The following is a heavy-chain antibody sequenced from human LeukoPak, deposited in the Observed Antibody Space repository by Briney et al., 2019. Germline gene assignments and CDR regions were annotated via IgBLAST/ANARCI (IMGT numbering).Heavy chain of an antibody. CDR2: TYYTGSS. J-gene: IGHJ4*02. CDR1: GASITSGDYF. CDR3: AIQNYNVVTTYWMGHEGV. Sequence: SETLSLTCSVSGASITSGDYFWAWLRQPPGKGLEWIGSTYYTGSSYYNPSLRGRATISVDSSNNQFTLKLTTVTVADTAVYYCAIQNYNVVTTYWMGHEGVWGQGTLVTVS. D-gene: IGHD3-9*01. V-gene: IGHV4-39*01.